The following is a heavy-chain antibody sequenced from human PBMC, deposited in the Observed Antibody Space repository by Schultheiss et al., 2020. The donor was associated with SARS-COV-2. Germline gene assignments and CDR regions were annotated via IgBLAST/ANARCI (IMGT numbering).Heavy chain of an antibody. CDR3: ARVDLSASNWFDP. CDR1: GGSFSGYY. Sequence: SQTLSLTCAVYGGSFSGYYWSWIRQPPGKGLEWIGEINHSGSTNYNPSLESRVTISVDTSKNQFSLKLSSVTAADTAVYYCARVDLSASNWFDPWGQGTLVTVSS. CDR2: INHSGST. V-gene: IGHV4-34*01. J-gene: IGHJ5*02.